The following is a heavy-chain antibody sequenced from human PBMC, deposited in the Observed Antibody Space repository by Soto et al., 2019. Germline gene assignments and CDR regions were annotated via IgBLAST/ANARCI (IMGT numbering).Heavy chain of an antibody. Sequence: GGSLRLSCAASGFTFSNYGMSWVRQAPGKGLEWVSAIGSSGGTTYYADPVKGRFTISRDNSKNTLYLQMNSLRAEDTAVYYCATVGPEAGITYWGQGTLVTVSS. CDR1: GFTFSNYG. J-gene: IGHJ4*02. D-gene: IGHD6-19*01. V-gene: IGHV3-23*01. CDR3: ATVGPEAGITY. CDR2: IGSSGGTT.